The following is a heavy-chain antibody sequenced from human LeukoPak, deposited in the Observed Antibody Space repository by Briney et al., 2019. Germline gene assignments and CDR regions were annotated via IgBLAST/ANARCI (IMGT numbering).Heavy chain of an antibody. V-gene: IGHV1-69*04. J-gene: IGHJ4*02. CDR2: IIPLLGTA. D-gene: IGHD5-12*01. Sequence: SVKVSCKASGGTFSSYAISWVRQAPGQGLEWMGRIIPLLGTANYAQKFQGSVTFTADKSTSTAYMELSSLISEDTAVYYCWKFGGYEERGDDYWGQGTLVTVSS. CDR3: WKFGGYEERGDDY. CDR1: GGTFSSYA.